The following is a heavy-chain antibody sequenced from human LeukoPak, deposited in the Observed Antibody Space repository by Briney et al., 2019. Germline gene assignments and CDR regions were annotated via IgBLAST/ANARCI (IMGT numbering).Heavy chain of an antibody. D-gene: IGHD2-8*01. CDR3: ARDLRYCTSPSCSVSFHMDV. CDR1: GFTFSSYW. Sequence: PGGSLRLSCAASGFTFSSYWMSWVRQASGKGLEWVANMKQDGSDKYYVDSVKGRFTISRDNVKSSLYLQMNSLRAEDTAVYYCARDLRYCTSPSCSVSFHMDVWGKGTTVTVSS. V-gene: IGHV3-7*01. CDR2: MKQDGSDK. J-gene: IGHJ6*03.